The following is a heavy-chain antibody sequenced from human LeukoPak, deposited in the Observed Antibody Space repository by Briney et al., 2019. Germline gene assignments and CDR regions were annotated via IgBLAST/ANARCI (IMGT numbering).Heavy chain of an antibody. CDR1: GFTFSSYE. Sequence: PGGSLRLSCAASGFTFSSYEMNWVRQAPGKGLEWVSYISSSGSTIYYADSVKGRFTISRDNAKNSLYLQMNSLRAEDTAVYYCARDPLIAVAAGNDAFDIWGQGTMVTVSS. J-gene: IGHJ3*02. V-gene: IGHV3-48*03. D-gene: IGHD6-19*01. CDR2: ISSSGSTI. CDR3: ARDPLIAVAAGNDAFDI.